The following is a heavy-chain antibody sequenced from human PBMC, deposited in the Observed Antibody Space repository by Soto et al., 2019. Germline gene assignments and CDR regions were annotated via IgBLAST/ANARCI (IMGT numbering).Heavy chain of an antibody. CDR2: IYYSGST. V-gene: IGHV4-39*01. J-gene: IGHJ4*02. CDR3: ARRARFLEWLLRGSFDY. D-gene: IGHD3-3*01. CDR1: GGSISSSSYY. Sequence: QPQLQESGPGLVKPSETLSLTCTVSGGSISSSSYYWGWIRQPPGKGLEWIGSIYYSGSTYYNPSLKSRVTISVDTSKNQFSLKLSSVTAADTAVYYCARRARFLEWLLRGSFDYWGQGTLVTVSS.